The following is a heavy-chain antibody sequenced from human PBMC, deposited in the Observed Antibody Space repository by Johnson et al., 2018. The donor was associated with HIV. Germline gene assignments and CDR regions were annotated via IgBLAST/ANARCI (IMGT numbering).Heavy chain of an antibody. Sequence: VQLVESGGGLVQPGRSLRLSCAASGFTFDDYAMHWVRQSPGKGLAWVSGISWNSGSIGYVDSVKARFTISRDNAKNSLYLQMNSLRAEDTAGYYCTRAPPGWELPDIWGQGTMVTVSS. J-gene: IGHJ3*02. CDR3: TRAPPGWELPDI. V-gene: IGHV3-9*01. CDR1: GFTFDDYA. D-gene: IGHD1-26*01. CDR2: ISWNSGSI.